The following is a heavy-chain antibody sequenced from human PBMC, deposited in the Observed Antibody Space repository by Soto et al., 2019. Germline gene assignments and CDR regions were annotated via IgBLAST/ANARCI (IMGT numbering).Heavy chain of an antibody. Sequence: GGSLRLSCEGSGFNFRASAIHWVRQASGKGLEWVGRVRTKNNYYATTYGPSLSGRFTISRDDSKNTAYLQMNSLKTEDTAVYFCASYDNDGDYYFNYWGQGTLVSVSS. J-gene: IGHJ4*02. CDR1: GFNFRASA. CDR2: VRTKNNYYAT. D-gene: IGHD3-22*01. CDR3: ASYDNDGDYYFNY. V-gene: IGHV3-73*01.